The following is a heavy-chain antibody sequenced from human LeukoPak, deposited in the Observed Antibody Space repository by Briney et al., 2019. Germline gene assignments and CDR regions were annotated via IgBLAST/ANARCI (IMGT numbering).Heavy chain of an antibody. V-gene: IGHV1-69*04. CDR1: GYTFTSYG. Sequence: GASVKVSCKASGYTFTSYGISGVRQAPGQGREGMGRIIPILGIANYAQRFQGRVTITADKSTSTAYMELSSLRSEDTAVYYCAREDIVATLWIGYFDYWGQGTLVTVSS. D-gene: IGHD5-12*01. CDR3: AREDIVATLWIGYFDY. CDR2: IIPILGIA. J-gene: IGHJ4*02.